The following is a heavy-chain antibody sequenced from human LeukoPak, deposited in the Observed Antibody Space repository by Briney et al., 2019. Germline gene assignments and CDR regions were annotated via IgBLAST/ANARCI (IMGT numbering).Heavy chain of an antibody. D-gene: IGHD2-21*01. Sequence: GGSLRLSCAASGFTFSNYWMSWVRQAPGRGLEWVANINQDGSEKSYVDSVEGRFTISRDNAKKSLYLHVNSLRAEDTAVYYCARDIYGGHDYWGQGTLLTVSS. J-gene: IGHJ4*02. CDR1: GFTFSNYW. CDR3: ARDIYGGHDY. V-gene: IGHV3-7*04. CDR2: INQDGSEK.